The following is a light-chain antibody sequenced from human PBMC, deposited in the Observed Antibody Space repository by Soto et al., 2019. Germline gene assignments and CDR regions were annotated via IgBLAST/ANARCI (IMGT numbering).Light chain of an antibody. CDR1: SSDVGGYNY. V-gene: IGLV2-14*01. CDR2: EIT. CDR3: TSYTSSNTLYV. J-gene: IGLJ1*01. Sequence: QSVLTQPASVCGSPGQSITISCTGTSSDVGGYNYVSWYQHHPGKAPKLIIFEITNRPSGVSNRFSGSTSGNAASLTISGLQAEDEADHYCTSYTSSNTLYVFGTGTKVTVL.